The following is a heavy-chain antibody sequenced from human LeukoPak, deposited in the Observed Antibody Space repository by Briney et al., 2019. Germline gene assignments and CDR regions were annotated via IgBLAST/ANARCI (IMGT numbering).Heavy chain of an antibody. V-gene: IGHV4-30-4*01. CDR2: IYNSGST. CDR3: ARGRWGNTAIRY. CDR1: GGSISSGDYY. Sequence: PSETLSLTCTVSGGSISSGDYYWSWIRQPPGKGLEWIGYIYNSGSTYYNPSLKSRIIISVDTSKNQFSLKVSSVTAADTAVYYCARGRWGNTAIRYWGQGTLVTVSS. J-gene: IGHJ4*02. D-gene: IGHD5-18*01.